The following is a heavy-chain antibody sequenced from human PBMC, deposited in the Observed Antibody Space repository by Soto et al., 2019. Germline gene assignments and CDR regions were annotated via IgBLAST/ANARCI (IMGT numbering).Heavy chain of an antibody. CDR1: GFTFSSYS. CDR3: ARKGVRTGDGSWYFDL. Sequence: GGSLRLSCAASGFTFSSYSMNWVRQAPGKGLEWVSSISSSSSYIYYADSVKGRFTISRDNAKNSLYLQMNSLRAEDTAVYYCARKGVRTGDGSWYFDLWGRGTLVTVSS. V-gene: IGHV3-21*01. CDR2: ISSSSSYI. J-gene: IGHJ2*01. D-gene: IGHD7-27*01.